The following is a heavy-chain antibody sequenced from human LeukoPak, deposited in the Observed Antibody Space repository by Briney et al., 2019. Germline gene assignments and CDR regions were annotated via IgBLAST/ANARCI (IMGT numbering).Heavy chain of an antibody. J-gene: IGHJ4*02. Sequence: GESLKISCKGSGYSFTSYWIGWVRQMPGKGLEWMGIIYPGDSDTRYSPSFQGQVTISADKSISTAYLQWSSLKASDTAMYYCARTRSEGFGEHYYFDYWGQGTLVTVSS. D-gene: IGHD3-10*01. V-gene: IGHV5-51*01. CDR1: GYSFTSYW. CDR3: ARTRSEGFGEHYYFDY. CDR2: IYPGDSDT.